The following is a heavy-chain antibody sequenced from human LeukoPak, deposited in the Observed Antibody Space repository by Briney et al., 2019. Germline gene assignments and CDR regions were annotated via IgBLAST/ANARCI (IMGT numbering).Heavy chain of an antibody. V-gene: IGHV1-2*02. D-gene: IGHD3-22*01. CDR3: ARETYYYDSSGYYPYYFDY. CDR2: INPNSGGT. J-gene: IGHJ4*02. Sequence: GASVTVSCKASVYTFTDYYLHWVRQAPAQGPQWMGWINPNSGGTNFVEKLQDRVTMTRDTSISPAYMDLTWLRSDDTAVYLCARETYYYDSSGYYPYYFDYWGQGTLVTVSS. CDR1: VYTFTDYY.